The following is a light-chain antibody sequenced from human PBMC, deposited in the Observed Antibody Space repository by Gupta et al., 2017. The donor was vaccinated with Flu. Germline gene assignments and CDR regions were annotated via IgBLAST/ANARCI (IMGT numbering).Light chain of an antibody. CDR3: QSYDTSLSGSV. CDR2: GNT. V-gene: IGLV1-40*01. J-gene: IGLJ3*02. Sequence: QSVLTQPPSVSGAPGQRVTISCTVSSANIGAGYDVHWYQHFPGTAPKLLIFGNTNRPSGVPDRFSGSKSGASASLAITGLQAEDEGDYYCQSYDTSLSGSVFGGGTKLTVL. CDR1: SANIGAGYD.